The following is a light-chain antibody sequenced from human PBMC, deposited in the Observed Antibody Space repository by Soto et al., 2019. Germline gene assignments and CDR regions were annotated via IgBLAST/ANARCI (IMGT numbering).Light chain of an antibody. J-gene: IGLJ1*01. CDR3: CSYTSSSTL. CDR1: SSDVGDYNY. V-gene: IGLV2-14*01. CDR2: EVS. Sequence: QSALTQPASVSGSPGQSITISCTGTSSDVGDYNYVSWYQQHPGKAPKVMIYEVSDRPSGISSRFSGSKSGNTASLTISGLQTEDEADYYCCSYTSSSTLFGTGTKLTVL.